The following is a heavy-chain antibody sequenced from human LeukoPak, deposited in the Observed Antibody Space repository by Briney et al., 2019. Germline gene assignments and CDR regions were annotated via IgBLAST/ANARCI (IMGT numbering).Heavy chain of an antibody. J-gene: IGHJ4*02. CDR2: IGGIGDNT. CDR1: GFTFSSDA. Sequence: GGSLRLSCAASGFTFSSDAMSWVRQVPGKGLEWVSTIGGIGDNTHYADSVKGRFTISRDSSRNTLYLQMNTLRVEYTAIYYCAKTPTFYYVLTGYSNDYWGQGTLVTVSS. D-gene: IGHD3-9*01. V-gene: IGHV3-23*01. CDR3: AKTPTFYYVLTGYSNDY.